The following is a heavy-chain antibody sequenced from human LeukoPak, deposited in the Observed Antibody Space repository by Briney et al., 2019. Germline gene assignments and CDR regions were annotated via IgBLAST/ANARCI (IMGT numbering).Heavy chain of an antibody. J-gene: IGHJ3*02. CDR3: ARSDYHNSGSHTVFDAFDI. CDR1: GGSISSGGYS. Sequence: SETLSLTCAVSGGSISSGGYSWSWIRRPPGKGLEWIGYIDDSGNTNYNPSLKSQVTISVDKSKNQFSLKLSFVTAADTAMYYCARSDYHNSGSHTVFDAFDIWGQGTRVTVSS. D-gene: IGHD3-10*01. V-gene: IGHV4-61*08. CDR2: IDDSGNT.